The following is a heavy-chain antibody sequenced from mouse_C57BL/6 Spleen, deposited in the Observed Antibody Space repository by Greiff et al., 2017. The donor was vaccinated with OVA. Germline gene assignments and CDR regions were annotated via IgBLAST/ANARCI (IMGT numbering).Heavy chain of an antibody. CDR3: ARAITTVYYYAMDY. CDR1: GFTFSDYY. V-gene: IGHV5-16*01. Sequence: EVKVVESEGGLVQPGSSMKLSCTASGFTFSDYYMAWVRQVPEKGLEWVANINYDGSSTYYLDSLKSRFIISRDNAKNILYLQMSSLKSEDTATYYCARAITTVYYYAMDYWGQGTSVTVSS. D-gene: IGHD1-1*01. CDR2: INYDGSST. J-gene: IGHJ4*01.